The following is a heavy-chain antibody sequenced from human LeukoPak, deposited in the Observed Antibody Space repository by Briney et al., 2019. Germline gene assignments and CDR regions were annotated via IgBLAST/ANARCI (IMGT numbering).Heavy chain of an antibody. D-gene: IGHD2-2*01. CDR2: INPDNGNT. CDR3: ATYYCSTTSCYPYFFDY. Sequence: ASVKVSCKASGYTFTNNYMHWVRQAPGQGLEWMGWINPDNGNTKYAQKFQGRVTMTTDTSTSTAHMELRSLRSDDTAVYYCATYYCSTTSCYPYFFDYWGQGTLVTVSS. V-gene: IGHV1-18*04. J-gene: IGHJ4*02. CDR1: GYTFTNNY.